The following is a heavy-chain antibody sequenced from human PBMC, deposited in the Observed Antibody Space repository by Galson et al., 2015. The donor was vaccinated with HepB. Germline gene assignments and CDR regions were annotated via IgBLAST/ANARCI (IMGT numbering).Heavy chain of an antibody. J-gene: IGHJ6*03. CDR2: ISGSGGST. CDR1: GFTFSSYA. V-gene: IGHV3-23*01. CDR3: AKDPFNIVVVSPMDV. Sequence: SLRLSCAASGFTFSSYAMSWVRQAPGKGLEWVSAISGSGGSTYYADSVKGRFTISRDNSKNTLYLQMNSLRAEDTAVYYCAKDPFNIVVVSPMDVWGKGTTVTVSS. D-gene: IGHD2-2*01.